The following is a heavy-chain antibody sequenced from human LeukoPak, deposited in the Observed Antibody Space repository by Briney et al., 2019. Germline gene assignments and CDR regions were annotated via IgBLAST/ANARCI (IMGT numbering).Heavy chain of an antibody. V-gene: IGHV4-59*01. CDR2: IYYSGST. J-gene: IGHJ4*02. CDR3: ARQGGYTYGLDY. D-gene: IGHD5-18*01. Sequence: SETLSLTCTVSGGSISSYYWSWIRQPPGKGLEWIGYIYYSGSTNYNPSLKSRVTISVDTSKNQFSLKLSSVTAADTAVYYCARQGGYTYGLDYWGQGTLVTVSS. CDR1: GGSISSYY.